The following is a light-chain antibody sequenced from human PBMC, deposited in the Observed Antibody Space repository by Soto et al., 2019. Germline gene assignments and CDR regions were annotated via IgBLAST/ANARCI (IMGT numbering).Light chain of an antibody. J-gene: IGKJ4*01. CDR3: LQHNAYPLT. V-gene: IGKV1-17*01. Sequence: DIQMTQSPSSLSASVGDRVTITCRASQDIGNDVGWYQQKPGKAPKRLIFAASRLQSGVPSRFGGSGSGTEFILTVSSLQPEDFATYYCLQHNAYPLTFGGGTTEDIK. CDR2: AAS. CDR1: QDIGND.